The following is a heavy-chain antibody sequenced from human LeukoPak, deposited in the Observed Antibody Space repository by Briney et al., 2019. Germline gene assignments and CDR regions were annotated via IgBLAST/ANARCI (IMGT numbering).Heavy chain of an antibody. D-gene: IGHD3-9*01. CDR3: AKRTVLLRYFDWLPRPLDAFDI. J-gene: IGHJ3*02. V-gene: IGHV3-23*01. CDR1: GFTFSSYA. Sequence: GGSLRLSCAASGFTFSSYAMSWVRQAPGKGPEWVSAISGSGGSTYYADSVKGRFTISRDNSKNTLYLQMNSLRAEDTAVYYCAKRTVLLRYFDWLPRPLDAFDIWGQGTMVTVSS. CDR2: ISGSGGST.